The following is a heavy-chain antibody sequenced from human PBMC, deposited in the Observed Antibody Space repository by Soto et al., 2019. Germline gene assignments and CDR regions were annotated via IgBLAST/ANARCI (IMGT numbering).Heavy chain of an antibody. J-gene: IGHJ6*02. Sequence: QLQLQESGPGLVKPSETLSLTCTVSGGSISSSSYYWGWIRQPPGKGLEWIGSIYYSGSTYYNPSLKSRVPLSLNTSKNQFSLKRSSVTAADSAVYYCARHFGYGSGSSPYYYYYGMDVWGQGTTVTVSS. D-gene: IGHD3-10*01. CDR1: GGSISSSSYY. CDR3: ARHFGYGSGSSPYYYYYGMDV. CDR2: IYYSGST. V-gene: IGHV4-39*01.